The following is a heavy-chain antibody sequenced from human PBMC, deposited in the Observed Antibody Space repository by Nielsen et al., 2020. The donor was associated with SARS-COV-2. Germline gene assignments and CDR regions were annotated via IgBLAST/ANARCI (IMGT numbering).Heavy chain of an antibody. CDR1: GYTFTSYY. V-gene: IGHV1-46*03. CDR3: AGDYYDSSGYLDY. D-gene: IGHD3-22*01. J-gene: IGHJ4*02. Sequence: SVQVSCKASGYTFTSYYMHWVRQAPGQGLEWMGIINASGGSTSYAQKFQGRVTMTRDTSTSTVYMELSSLRSEDTAVYYCAGDYYDSSGYLDYWGQGTLVTVSS. CDR2: INASGGST.